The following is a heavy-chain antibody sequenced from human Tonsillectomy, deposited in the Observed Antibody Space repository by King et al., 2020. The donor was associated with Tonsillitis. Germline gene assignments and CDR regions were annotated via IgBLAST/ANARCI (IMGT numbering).Heavy chain of an antibody. J-gene: IGHJ3*02. CDR3: ARGDYGDYEEPALDI. CDR1: GGSLSSGGYY. CDR2: IYSSGST. Sequence: VQLQESGPGLVKPSQTLSLICSVSGGSLSSGGYYWTWIRQRAERGLEWIGHIYSSGSTYYNPSLKGRVSISEDTSKNQFSLSLSSVTAADTAVYYCARGDYGDYEEPALDIWGQGTMVTVSS. V-gene: IGHV4-31*03. D-gene: IGHD4-17*01.